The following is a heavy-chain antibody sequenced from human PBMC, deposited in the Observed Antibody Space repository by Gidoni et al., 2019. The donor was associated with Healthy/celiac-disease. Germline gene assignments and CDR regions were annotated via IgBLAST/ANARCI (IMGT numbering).Heavy chain of an antibody. CDR3: AGGGNELVTAFDYYYYGMDV. D-gene: IGHD2-21*02. Sequence: QVQLVESGGGVVQPGRSLRLSCAASGFTFSSYALHWVRQAPGKGLEWVAVISYDGSNKYYADSVKGRFTISRDNSKNTLHLQMNSLRAEDTAVYYCAGGGNELVTAFDYYYYGMDVWGQGTTVTVSS. CDR1: GFTFSSYA. J-gene: IGHJ6*02. V-gene: IGHV3-30*04. CDR2: ISYDGSNK.